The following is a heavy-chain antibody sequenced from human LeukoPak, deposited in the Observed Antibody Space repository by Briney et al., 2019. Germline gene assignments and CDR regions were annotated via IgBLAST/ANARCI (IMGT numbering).Heavy chain of an antibody. V-gene: IGHV3-21*01. CDR1: GFTFSSYS. D-gene: IGHD6-13*01. J-gene: IGHJ4*02. Sequence: GGSLRLSCAASGFTFSSYSMNWVRQAPGKGLEWVSSISSSSSYIYYADSVKGRFTISRDNAKNSLYLQMSSLRAEDTAVYYCARGRGVAAGTRSYFDYWGQGTLVTVSS. CDR3: ARGRGVAAGTRSYFDY. CDR2: ISSSSSYI.